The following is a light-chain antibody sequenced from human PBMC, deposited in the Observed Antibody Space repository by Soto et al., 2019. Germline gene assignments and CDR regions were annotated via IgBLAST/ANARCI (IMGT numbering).Light chain of an antibody. Sequence: EILMTQSPAALSVSPGERATLSCRASQRLNDNLAWYHHKPGRPPRLLIYGASNRATGIPDRFSGSGSGTQFTLTISSLQSEDFALYYCQQYDDWPRTFGQGTKLEIK. V-gene: IGKV3-15*01. CDR3: QQYDDWPRT. CDR2: GAS. CDR1: QRLNDN. J-gene: IGKJ2*01.